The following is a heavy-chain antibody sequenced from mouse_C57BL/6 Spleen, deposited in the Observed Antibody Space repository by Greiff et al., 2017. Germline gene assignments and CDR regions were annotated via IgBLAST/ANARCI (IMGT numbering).Heavy chain of an antibody. J-gene: IGHJ4*01. CDR3: ARRPAMDY. CDR2: ISSGGSYT. CDR1: GFTFSSYG. Sequence: EVKLMESGGDLVKPGGSLKLSCAASGFTFSSYGMSWVRQTPDKRLEWVATISSGGSYTYYPDSVKGRFTISRDNAKNTLYLQMSSLKSEDTAMYDCARRPAMDYWGQGTSGTVSS. V-gene: IGHV5-6*02.